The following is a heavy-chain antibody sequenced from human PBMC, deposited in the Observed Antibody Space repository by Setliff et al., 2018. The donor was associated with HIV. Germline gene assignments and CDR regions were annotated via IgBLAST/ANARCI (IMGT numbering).Heavy chain of an antibody. CDR2: ISAYNGNT. J-gene: IGHJ4*01. V-gene: IGHV1-18*01. Sequence: ASVKVSCKASGYTFTSYGISWVRQAPGQGLEWMGWISAYNGNTNYAQKLQGRVTMTTDTSTSTAYMELRGLRSDDTATYYCARVPSGAAGLVRAGFYFWGQGTLVTV. CDR1: GYTFTSYG. CDR3: ARVPSGAAGLVRAGFYF. D-gene: IGHD6-25*01.